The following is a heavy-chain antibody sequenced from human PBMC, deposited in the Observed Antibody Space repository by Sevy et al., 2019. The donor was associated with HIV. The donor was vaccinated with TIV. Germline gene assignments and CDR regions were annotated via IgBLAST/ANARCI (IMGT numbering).Heavy chain of an antibody. J-gene: IGHJ5*02. Sequence: ASVKVSCKVFGYSLRKLSMHWVCQAPGKGLEWMGSLDPGNGEITYAQTLQGRVTMTEDTSTNTAYMELSSLTSEDTATYYCATVGLGYYSGSSYYQGDWFDPWGQGTLVTVSS. D-gene: IGHD2-15*01. CDR2: LDPGNGEI. CDR1: GYSLRKLS. CDR3: ATVGLGYYSGSSYYQGDWFDP. V-gene: IGHV1-24*01.